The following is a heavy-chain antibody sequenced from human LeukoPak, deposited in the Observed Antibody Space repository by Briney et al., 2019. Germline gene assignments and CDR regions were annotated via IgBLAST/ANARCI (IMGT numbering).Heavy chain of an antibody. J-gene: IGHJ6*02. Sequence: GGSLRLSCVASGFTFSNTYMHWVRQAPGKGLLWVSCISGDGSDTFDADSLEGRFTISRDNAKNTLYLRMNSLRAEDTAIYYCTRARYPNGLDVWGQGTTVTVSS. CDR2: ISGDGSDT. CDR1: GFTFSNTY. D-gene: IGHD2-2*01. V-gene: IGHV3-74*01. CDR3: TRARYPNGLDV.